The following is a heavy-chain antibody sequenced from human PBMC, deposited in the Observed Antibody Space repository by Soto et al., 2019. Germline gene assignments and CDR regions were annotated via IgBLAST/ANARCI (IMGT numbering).Heavy chain of an antibody. D-gene: IGHD2-8*02. J-gene: IGHJ6*02. CDR2: ISPYNGRR. CDR3: GRCRTDSYAMDV. CDR1: GYSFTSYG. Sequence: ASVKVYCKASGYSFTSYGIGWVRQAPGQGPEWMGWISPYNGRRNYAQNVKGRVVMSTDISTNTVYLELRSLRSDDTAMYYCGRCRTDSYAMDVWGQGTTVTVSS. V-gene: IGHV1-18*01.